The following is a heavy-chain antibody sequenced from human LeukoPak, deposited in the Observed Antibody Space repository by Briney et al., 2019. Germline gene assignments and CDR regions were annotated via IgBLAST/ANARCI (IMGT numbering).Heavy chain of an antibody. Sequence: GGSLRLSCAASGFTFSSYGMHWVRQAPGKGLEWVAVISYDGSNKYYAGSVKGRFTISRDNSKNTLYLQMNSLRAEDTAVYYCAKDLGGRGVGAFDIWGQGTMVTVSS. V-gene: IGHV3-30*18. D-gene: IGHD3-10*01. CDR1: GFTFSSYG. J-gene: IGHJ3*02. CDR3: AKDLGGRGVGAFDI. CDR2: ISYDGSNK.